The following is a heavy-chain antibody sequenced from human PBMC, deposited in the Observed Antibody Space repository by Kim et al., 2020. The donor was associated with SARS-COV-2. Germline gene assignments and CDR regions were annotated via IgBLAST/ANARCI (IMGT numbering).Heavy chain of an antibody. CDR1: GFTFSSYS. D-gene: IGHD2-15*01. CDR3: ARNTVVKGYGY. CDR2: ISSSSTI. V-gene: IGHV3-48*02. Sequence: GGSLRLSCAASGFTFSSYSMNWVRQAPGKGLEWVSYISSSSTIYYADSVKGRFTISRDNAKNSLYLQMNSLRDEDTAVYYCARNTVVKGYGYWGQGTLVTVSS. J-gene: IGHJ4*02.